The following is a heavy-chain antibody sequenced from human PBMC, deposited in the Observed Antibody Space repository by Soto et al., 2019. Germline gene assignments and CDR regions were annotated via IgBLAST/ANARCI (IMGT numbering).Heavy chain of an antibody. V-gene: IGHV4-59*08. CDR1: GGTISSWY. CDR3: AKNWNWGSLVH. J-gene: IGHJ4*02. D-gene: IGHD7-27*01. Sequence: PSETLSLTCTVSGGTISSWYWSWIRQSPGKGLEWIGFIYYGGSTNYNPSLKSRVTISVDTPKNQFSLKLSSVTAADTAVYYCAKNWNWGSLVHWGQGTLVTVSS. CDR2: IYYGGST.